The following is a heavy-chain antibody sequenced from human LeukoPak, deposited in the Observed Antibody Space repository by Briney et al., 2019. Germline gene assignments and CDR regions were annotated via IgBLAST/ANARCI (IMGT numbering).Heavy chain of an antibody. CDR1: GYTFSVYF. CDR3: ASRTRPDVGAFDI. J-gene: IGHJ3*02. Sequence: ASVKVSCKASGYTFSVYFINWVRQAPGQGLEWMGIIYPSGGRTNYAQKFQGRVTMTRDMSTSTVYMELSSLRSEDTAVYYCASRTRPDVGAFDIWGQGTMVTVSS. CDR2: IYPSGGRT. D-gene: IGHD6-6*01. V-gene: IGHV1-46*01.